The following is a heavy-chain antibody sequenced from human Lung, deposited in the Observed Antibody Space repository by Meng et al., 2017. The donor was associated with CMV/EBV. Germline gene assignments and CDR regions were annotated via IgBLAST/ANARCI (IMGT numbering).Heavy chain of an antibody. Sequence: SCAASGFTFSDYYMSWIRQAPGKGLEWVSYISGSRSTIYYGDSVKGRFTISRDNAKNSLYLQMNSLRAEDTAVYYCARVDYQTNRGRWFDPWGQRTXVPVSS. J-gene: IGHJ5*02. V-gene: IGHV3-11*01. CDR3: ARVDYQTNRGRWFDP. CDR1: GFTFSDYY. CDR2: ISGSRSTI. D-gene: IGHD2-2*01.